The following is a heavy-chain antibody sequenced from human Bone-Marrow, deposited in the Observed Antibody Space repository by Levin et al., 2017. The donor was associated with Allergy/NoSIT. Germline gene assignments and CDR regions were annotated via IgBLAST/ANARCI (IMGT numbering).Heavy chain of an antibody. D-gene: IGHD4-17*01. CDR3: ATVGFYGDYPWAFDI. V-gene: IGHV1-24*01. Sequence: GASVKVSCKVSGYTLSELSLHWVRQAPGKGLEWMGGFDPEDGETYYAQKFQGRVTMTEDTSTDTAYMELSSLRSEDTAVYYCATVGFYGDYPWAFDIWGQGTMVTVSS. CDR1: GYTLSELS. CDR2: FDPEDGET. J-gene: IGHJ3*02.